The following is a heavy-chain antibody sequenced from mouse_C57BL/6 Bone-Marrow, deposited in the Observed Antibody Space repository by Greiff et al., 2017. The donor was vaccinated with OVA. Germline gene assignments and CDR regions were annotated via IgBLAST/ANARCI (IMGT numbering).Heavy chain of an antibody. V-gene: IGHV5-9-1*02. CDR3: TRGVYYGYDGLFAY. J-gene: IGHJ3*01. CDR2: ISSGGDYI. CDR1: GFTFSSYA. D-gene: IGHD2-2*01. Sequence: EVKLVESGEGLVKPGGSLKLSCAASGFTFSSYAMSWVRQTPEKRLEWVAYISSGGDYIYYADTVKGRFTISRDNARNTLYLQMSSLKSEDTAMYYCTRGVYYGYDGLFAYWGQGTLVTVSA.